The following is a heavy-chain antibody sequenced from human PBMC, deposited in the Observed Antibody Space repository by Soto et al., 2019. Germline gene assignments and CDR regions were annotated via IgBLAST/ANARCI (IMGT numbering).Heavy chain of an antibody. CDR3: ARDRGSTGYFDY. CDR2: ISYDGSNK. D-gene: IGHD1-26*01. V-gene: IGHV3-30-3*01. Sequence: QVQLVESGGGVVQPGRSLRLSCAASGFTFSSYAMHWVRQAPGKGLEWVAVISYDGSNKYYADSVKGRFTISRDNSKNTLYLQMNSLRDEDTAVYYCARDRGSTGYFDYWGQGTLVTVSS. J-gene: IGHJ4*02. CDR1: GFTFSSYA.